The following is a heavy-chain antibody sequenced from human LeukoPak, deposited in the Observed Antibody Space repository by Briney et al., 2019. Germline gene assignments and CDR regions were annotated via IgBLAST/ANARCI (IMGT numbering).Heavy chain of an antibody. CDR1: GGSFSGYY. CDR3: ARGSSVVPAVPPLYGMDV. Sequence: PSETLSLTCAVYGGSFSGYYWSWLRQPPGKGLEWIGEINHSGSTNYNPSLKSRVTISVDTSKNQFSLKLSSVTAADTAVYYCARGSSVVPAVPPLYGMDVWGKGTTVTVSS. CDR2: INHSGST. D-gene: IGHD2-2*01. J-gene: IGHJ6*04. V-gene: IGHV4-34*01.